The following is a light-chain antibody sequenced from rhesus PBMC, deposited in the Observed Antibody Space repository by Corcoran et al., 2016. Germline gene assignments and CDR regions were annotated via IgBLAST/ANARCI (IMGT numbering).Light chain of an antibody. CDR3: VQAIAFPYS. V-gene: IGKV2-72*01. Sequence: DIVMTQTPLSLPITPGEPASISCRSSQSLLHSNGNTYLHWYLQKPGQSPHLLIYGGSNRASGVPDRFRGSGSGTDFTLKISKLEAEDVGVYYCVQAIAFPYSFGQGTKVEIK. J-gene: IGKJ2*01. CDR1: QSLLHSNGNTY. CDR2: GGS.